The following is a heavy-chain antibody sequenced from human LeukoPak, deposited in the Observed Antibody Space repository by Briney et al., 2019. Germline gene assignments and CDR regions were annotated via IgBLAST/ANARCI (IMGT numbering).Heavy chain of an antibody. Sequence: GGSLRLSCAASGFTFSSYEMNWVRQAPGKGLEWVSYISSSSSSIYYTDSVRGRFTISRDNAKNSLYLQMNSLRAEDTAVYYCVPAFDIWGRGTMVTVSS. J-gene: IGHJ3*02. CDR3: VPAFDI. V-gene: IGHV3-48*01. CDR2: ISSSSSSI. CDR1: GFTFSSYE.